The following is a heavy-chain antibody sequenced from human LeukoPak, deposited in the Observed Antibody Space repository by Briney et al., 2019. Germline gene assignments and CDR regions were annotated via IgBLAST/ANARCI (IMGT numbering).Heavy chain of an antibody. D-gene: IGHD6-6*01. J-gene: IGHJ4*02. CDR1: GYSFTSYW. V-gene: IGHV5-51*01. CDR2: IYPGDSDT. CDR3: ARSPIFSSSRPVD. Sequence: GESLKISCRGSGYSFTSYWIGWVRQMPGKGLEWMGIIYPGDSDTRYSPSFQGQATISADKSISTAYLQWSSLKASDTAMYYCARSPIFSSSRPVDWGQGTLVTVSS.